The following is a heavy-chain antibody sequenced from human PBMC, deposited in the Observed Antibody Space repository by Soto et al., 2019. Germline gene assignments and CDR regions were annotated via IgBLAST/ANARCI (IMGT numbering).Heavy chain of an antibody. V-gene: IGHV1-2*02. CDR3: ARVKIPNLWVNTVGFDY. D-gene: IGHD2-8*02. Sequence: GASVKVSCKASGYTFTGYYMHWVRQAPGQGLEWMGWINPNSGGTNYAQKFQGRVTMTRGTSISTAYMELSRLRSDDTAVYYCARVKIPNLWVNTVGFDYWGQGTLVTVSS. CDR1: GYTFTGYY. CDR2: INPNSGGT. J-gene: IGHJ4*02.